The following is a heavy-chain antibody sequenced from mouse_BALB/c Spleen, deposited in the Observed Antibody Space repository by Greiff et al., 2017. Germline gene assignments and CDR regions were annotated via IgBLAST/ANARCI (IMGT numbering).Heavy chain of an antibody. D-gene: IGHD1-1*01. V-gene: IGHV3-2*02. CDR1: GYSITSDYA. CDR2: ISYSGST. J-gene: IGHJ4*01. Sequence: EVQLQESGPGLVKPSQSLSLTCTVTGYSITSDYAWNWIRQFPGNKLEWMGYISYSGSTSYNPSLKSRISITRDTSKNQFFLQLNSVTTEDTATYYCARSDYYGYYAMDYWGQGTSVTVSS. CDR3: ARSDYYGYYAMDY.